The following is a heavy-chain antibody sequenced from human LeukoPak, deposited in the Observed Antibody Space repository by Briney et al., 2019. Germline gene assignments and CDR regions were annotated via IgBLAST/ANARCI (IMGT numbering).Heavy chain of an antibody. D-gene: IGHD1-14*01. Sequence: ASVKVSCKASGYTFTSYYMHWVRQAPGQGLEWMGIINPSGGNTSYVQKFQGRVTMTRDTSTSTVYMGLSSLRSEDTAVYYCARGGNPLYGLDCWGQGTLVTVSS. J-gene: IGHJ4*02. CDR3: ARGGNPLYGLDC. CDR2: INPSGGNT. V-gene: IGHV1-46*01. CDR1: GYTFTSYY.